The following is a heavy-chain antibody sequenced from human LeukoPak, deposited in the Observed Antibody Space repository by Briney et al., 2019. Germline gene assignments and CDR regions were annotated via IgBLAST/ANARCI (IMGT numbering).Heavy chain of an antibody. J-gene: IGHJ4*02. D-gene: IGHD6-13*01. CDR3: AREVVAAAGTVDY. CDR2: IYYSGST. Sequence: SETLSLTCAVSGDSISNFYWSWIRQPPGKGLEWIGYIYYSGSTNYNPSLKSRVTISVDTSKNQFSLKLSSVTAADTAVYYCAREVVAAAGTVDYWGQGTLVIVSS. CDR1: GDSISNFY. V-gene: IGHV4-59*01.